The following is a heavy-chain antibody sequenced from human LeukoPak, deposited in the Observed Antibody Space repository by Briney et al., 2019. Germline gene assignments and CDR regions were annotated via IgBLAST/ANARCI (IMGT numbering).Heavy chain of an antibody. CDR1: GFTFSSYS. Sequence: PGGSLRLSCAASGFTFSSYSMNWVRQAPGKGLEWVSSITNSSSYIYYADSVKGRFTISRDNAKNSLYLQMNSVRAEDTAVYYCARDLQNTIFGVVIRYYMGVWGKGTTVTVSS. CDR2: ITNSSSYI. J-gene: IGHJ6*03. D-gene: IGHD3-3*01. CDR3: ARDLQNTIFGVVIRYYMGV. V-gene: IGHV3-21*01.